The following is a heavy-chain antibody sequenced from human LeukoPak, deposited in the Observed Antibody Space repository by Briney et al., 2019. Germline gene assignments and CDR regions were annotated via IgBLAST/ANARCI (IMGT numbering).Heavy chain of an antibody. J-gene: IGHJ4*02. CDR2: IYYSGST. Sequence: TSETLSLTCTVSGGSISSSSYYWGWIRQPPGKGLERIGSIYYSGSTYYNPSLKSRVTISVDTSKNQFSLKLSSVTAADTAVYYCARFTIFGVVIIDYWGQGTLVTVSS. CDR3: ARFTIFGVVIIDY. V-gene: IGHV4-39*01. CDR1: GGSISSSSYY. D-gene: IGHD3-3*01.